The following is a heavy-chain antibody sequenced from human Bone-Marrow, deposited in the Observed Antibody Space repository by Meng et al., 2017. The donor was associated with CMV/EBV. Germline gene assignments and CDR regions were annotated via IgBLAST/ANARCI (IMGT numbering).Heavy chain of an antibody. D-gene: IGHD5-12*01. Sequence: LVQIGAEGKKHESAVKVSCESAGYNISSYYIRWVRQAPEQGLEWMGIINTSGGSTSYAQKFQGRVTMTRDTSTSTVYMELSSLRSEDTAVYYCARASVGYSGYESDYWGQGTLVTVSS. CDR1: GYNISSYY. V-gene: IGHV1-46*01. CDR3: ARASVGYSGYESDY. CDR2: INTSGGST. J-gene: IGHJ4*02.